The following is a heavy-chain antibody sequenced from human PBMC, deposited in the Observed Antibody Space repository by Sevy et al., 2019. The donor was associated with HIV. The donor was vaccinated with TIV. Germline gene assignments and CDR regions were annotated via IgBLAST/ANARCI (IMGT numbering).Heavy chain of an antibody. D-gene: IGHD3-3*01. V-gene: IGHV1-8*01. J-gene: IGHJ4*02. CDR1: GYTFTSYD. CDR3: AGGHYDFWSGYSRPFDY. Sequence: ASVKVSCKASGYTFTSYDINWVRQATGQGLEWMGWMNPNGGNTGYAQKFQGRVTMTRNTSISTAYMELSGLRSEDTAVYYCAGGHYDFWSGYSRPFDYWGQGTLVTVSS. CDR2: MNPNGGNT.